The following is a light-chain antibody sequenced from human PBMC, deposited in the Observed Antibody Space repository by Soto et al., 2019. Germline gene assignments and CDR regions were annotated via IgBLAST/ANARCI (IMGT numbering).Light chain of an antibody. V-gene: IGLV1-40*01. Sequence: QSVLTQPPSVSGAPGQRVTIPCTGSSSNIGTGYDVHWYQQLPGTAPKIIIYGNTNRPSGVPDRFSGSKSGTSASLAITGLQAEDEADYYCQSYDGSLGGRVVFGGGTKLTVL. CDR1: SSNIGTGYD. J-gene: IGLJ2*01. CDR3: QSYDGSLGGRVV. CDR2: GNT.